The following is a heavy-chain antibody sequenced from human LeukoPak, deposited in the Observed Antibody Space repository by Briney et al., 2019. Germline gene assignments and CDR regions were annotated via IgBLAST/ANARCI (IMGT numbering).Heavy chain of an antibody. CDR2: INHSGST. V-gene: IGHV4-34*01. J-gene: IGHJ5*02. Sequence: SETLSLTCAVDGGSFSGYYWSWIRQPPGKGLEWIGEINHSGSTNYNPSLKSRVTISVDTSKNQFSLKLSSVTAADTAVYYCARWGVNYVSGWFHWFDPWGQGTLVTVSS. CDR1: GGSFSGYY. D-gene: IGHD4-11*01. CDR3: ARWGVNYVSGWFHWFDP.